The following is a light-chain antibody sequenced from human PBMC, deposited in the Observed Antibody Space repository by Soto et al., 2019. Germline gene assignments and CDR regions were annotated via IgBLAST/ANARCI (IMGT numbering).Light chain of an antibody. CDR2: GAS. J-gene: IGKJ4*01. CDR1: QTISSW. CDR3: QQSYSFLS. Sequence: DIQMTQSPSTLSGSVGDRVTITCRASQTISSWLAWYQQKPGKAPRLLIYGASSLQVGVPSRFTGSGSGTDFTLTITSLQPGDFATYYCQQSYSFLSFAGGTKVDI. V-gene: IGKV1-39*01.